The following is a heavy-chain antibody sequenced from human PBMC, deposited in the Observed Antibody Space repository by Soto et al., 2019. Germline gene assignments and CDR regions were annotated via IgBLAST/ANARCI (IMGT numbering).Heavy chain of an antibody. CDR2: IKHDGSDI. CDR3: ARDPYGNGYGAFDI. V-gene: IGHV3-7*03. J-gene: IGHJ3*02. D-gene: IGHD3-22*01. CDR1: GFPFIEQG. Sequence: GVSVRLSFSSSGFPFIEQGMSWFRLYPGKGLEWVANIKHDGSDIRYVDSVKGRFTMSRDNAENSLYLQMSSLGAEDTAMYYCARDPYGNGYGAFDIWGQGTMVTVS.